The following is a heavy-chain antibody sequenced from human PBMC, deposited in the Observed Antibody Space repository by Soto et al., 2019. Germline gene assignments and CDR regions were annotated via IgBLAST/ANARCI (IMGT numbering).Heavy chain of an antibody. D-gene: IGHD4-17*01. CDR3: ASRTRLAEEGDDGDYDGKGGLALDV. CDR1: GGSISSGGYY. CDR2: IYYSGST. J-gene: IGHJ6*04. V-gene: IGHV4-31*03. Sequence: SETLSLTCTVSGGSISSGGYYWSWIRQHPGKGLEWIGYIYYSGSTYYNPSLKSRVTISVDTSKNQFSLKLSSVTAADTAVYYCASRTRLAEEGDDGDYDGKGGLALDVWGKGTTVTVSS.